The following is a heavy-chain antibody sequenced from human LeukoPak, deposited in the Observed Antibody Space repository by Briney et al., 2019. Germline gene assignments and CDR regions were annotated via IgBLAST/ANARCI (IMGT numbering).Heavy chain of an antibody. CDR2: TNSDGSST. D-gene: IGHD2-2*01. Sequence: GGSLRLSCAASGFTLSSYWMYWVGQAPGKGLMWVSRTNSDGSSTNHADSVKGRITISRDNAKNTLYLQMNSLRAEDTAVYYCATSRDCSGASCSYHWGQGTLVTVSS. J-gene: IGHJ5*02. CDR1: GFTLSSYW. CDR3: ATSRDCSGASCSYH. V-gene: IGHV3-74*01.